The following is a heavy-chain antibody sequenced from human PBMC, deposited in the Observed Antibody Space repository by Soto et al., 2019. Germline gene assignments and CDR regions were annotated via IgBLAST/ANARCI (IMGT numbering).Heavy chain of an antibody. J-gene: IGHJ4*02. D-gene: IGHD2-2*01. CDR1: GFSLSTSGRC. CDR2: IDWDDDK. CDR3: ARIGSSRYYFDY. V-gene: IGHV2-70*11. Sequence: SGPTLVNPTQTLTLTCTFSGFSLSTSGRCVSWIRQPPGKALEWLARIDWDDDKYYSTSLRTRLTISKDTSKNQVVLTMTNMDPVDTATYYCARIGSSRYYFDYWGQGTLVTVSS.